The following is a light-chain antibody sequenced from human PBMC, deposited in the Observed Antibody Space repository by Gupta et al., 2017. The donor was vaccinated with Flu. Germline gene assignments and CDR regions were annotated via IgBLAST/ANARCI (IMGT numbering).Light chain of an antibody. J-gene: IGLJ3*02. V-gene: IGLV3-21*02. CDR1: GIGRKS. CDR3: QVWDTNSGRV. CDR2: DDD. Sequence: SFVLTQPPSVSVAPGQTAEISCGGHGIGRKSVHWYMRRPGQAPLLVVHDDDDRPSGIPERISGSKSGNTATLTLTRVEAGDEADYYCQVWDTNSGRVFGRGTKLTVL.